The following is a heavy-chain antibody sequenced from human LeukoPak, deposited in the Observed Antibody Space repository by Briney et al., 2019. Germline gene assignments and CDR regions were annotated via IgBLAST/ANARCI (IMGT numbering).Heavy chain of an antibody. J-gene: IGHJ3*02. D-gene: IGHD3-16*01. Sequence: GVPQTLSCTASGYTYSTYGMHWPREAPGKGREWVAVIWYDGSIKYYADSVKGRFTISRDNSKNTLYLQMNSLRAEDTAVYYCARAVGPFDIWGQGTIVIVSS. V-gene: IGHV3-33*01. CDR3: ARAVGPFDI. CDR1: GYTYSTYG. CDR2: IWYDGSIK.